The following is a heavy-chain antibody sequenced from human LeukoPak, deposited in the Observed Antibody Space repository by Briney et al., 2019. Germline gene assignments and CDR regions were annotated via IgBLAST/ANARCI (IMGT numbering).Heavy chain of an antibody. V-gene: IGHV4-4*07. CDR1: GASITDYY. CDR3: ASDSYDFWSGQYKNGLGDYYGVDV. CDR2: IYPTGST. D-gene: IGHD3-3*01. J-gene: IGHJ6*02. Sequence: PSETLSLTCDVSGASITDYYWSWIRQSAGKRLEWIGGIYPTGSTSYKTALRTRLTISLDTPKNQVSLKLRSVTAADTAVYYCASDSYDFWSGQYKNGLGDYYGVDVWGQGTTVIVSS.